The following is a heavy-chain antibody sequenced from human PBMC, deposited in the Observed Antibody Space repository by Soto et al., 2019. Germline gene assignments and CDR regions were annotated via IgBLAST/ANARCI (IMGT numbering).Heavy chain of an antibody. D-gene: IGHD3-10*01. CDR3: YSHFDGDVRIDD. CDR1: GFTFSDST. V-gene: IGHV3-73*01. Sequence: EVQLVESGGGLVQPGGSLKLSCAASGFTFSDSTLHWIRQASGKGLEWLGRIRSKTDKYATAYAASVNGRFTISRDDSKNTAYLKMNRLNTEETAVYYCYSHFDGDVRIDDWGQGTLVTVSS. CDR2: IRSKTDKYAT. J-gene: IGHJ4*02.